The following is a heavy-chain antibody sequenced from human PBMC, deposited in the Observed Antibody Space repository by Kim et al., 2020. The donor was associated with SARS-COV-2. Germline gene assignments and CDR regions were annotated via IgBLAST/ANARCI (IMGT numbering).Heavy chain of an antibody. Sequence: ASVKVSCKASGYTFSNHAINWVRQAPGQGLEWIGWINTETVSPTYAQGFTGRFVFSLDTSVSTAYLQISSLEAEDTALYYCARVFWGGYRYFDYWGQGTL. J-gene: IGHJ4*02. D-gene: IGHD3-16*02. CDR2: INTETVSP. CDR1: GYTFSNHA. V-gene: IGHV7-4-1*02. CDR3: ARVFWGGYRYFDY.